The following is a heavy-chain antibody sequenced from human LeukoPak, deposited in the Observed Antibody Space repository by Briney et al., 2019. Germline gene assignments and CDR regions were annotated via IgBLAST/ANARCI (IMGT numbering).Heavy chain of an antibody. Sequence: PSETLSLTCTVSGGSVSSGSYYWSWIRPPPGKGLEWIGYIYYSGSTNYNPSLKSRVTISVDTSKNQFSLKLSSVTAADTAVYYCATTESLDDGAAAGTFDYWGQGTLVTVSS. V-gene: IGHV4-61*01. CDR3: ATTESLDDGAAAGTFDY. J-gene: IGHJ4*02. D-gene: IGHD6-13*01. CDR1: GGSVSSGSYY. CDR2: IYYSGST.